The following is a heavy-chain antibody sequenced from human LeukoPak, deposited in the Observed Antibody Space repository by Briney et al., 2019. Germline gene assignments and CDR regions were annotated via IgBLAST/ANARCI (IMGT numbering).Heavy chain of an antibody. J-gene: IGHJ4*02. Sequence: GGSLTLSCAGSGFTFSSYAMSWVRQAPGQGLEWVSVISDSGDYTSYADSVRGRFTITRDNSRNTLYLQMISLRPEDTAVYYCAKDTSIGKYCTNGVCSPFDYWGQGTLVTVSS. CDR2: ISDSGDYT. V-gene: IGHV3-23*01. CDR1: GFTFSSYA. D-gene: IGHD2-8*01. CDR3: AKDTSIGKYCTNGVCSPFDY.